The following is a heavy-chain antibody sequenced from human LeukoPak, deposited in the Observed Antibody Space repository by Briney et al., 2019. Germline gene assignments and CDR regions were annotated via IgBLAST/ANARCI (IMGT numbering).Heavy chain of an antibody. CDR1: GFTFSSYG. J-gene: IGHJ5*02. V-gene: IGHV3-33*01. CDR2: IWYDGSNK. Sequence: GGSLRLSCAASGFTFSSYGMHWVRQAPGKGLEWVAVIWYDGSNKYYADSVKGRFTISRDNSKNTLYLQMNSLRAEDTAVYYCARDLSAGPYNWFDPWGQGTLVTVSS. D-gene: IGHD3-16*02. CDR3: ARDLSAGPYNWFDP.